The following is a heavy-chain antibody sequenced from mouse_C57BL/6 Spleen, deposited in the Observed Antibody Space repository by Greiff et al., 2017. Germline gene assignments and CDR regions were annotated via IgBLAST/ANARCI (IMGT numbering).Heavy chain of an antibody. J-gene: IGHJ1*03. CDR1: GYTFTSYW. D-gene: IGHD1-1*01. Sequence: QVQLQQPGAELVMPGASVKLSCKASGYTFTSYWMHWVKQRPGQGLEWIGEIDPSDSFTNYNQKFKGKSTLTVDKSSSTAYIQLSSLTSEDSAVYYCASWSTVVGNWYFDVWGTGTTVTVSS. CDR2: IDPSDSFT. CDR3: ASWSTVVGNWYFDV. V-gene: IGHV1-69*01.